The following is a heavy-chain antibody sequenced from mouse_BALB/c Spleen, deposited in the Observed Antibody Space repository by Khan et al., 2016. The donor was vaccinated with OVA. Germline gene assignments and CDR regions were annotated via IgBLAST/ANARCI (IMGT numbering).Heavy chain of an antibody. CDR1: GYSITSDYA. CDR2: ISYSGRT. J-gene: IGHJ2*01. D-gene: IGHD1-1*01. V-gene: IGHV3-2*02. CDR3: ARSVTITTVVATDFDY. Sequence: EVQLQESGPGLVNPSQSLSLTRTVTGYSITSDYAWNWIRQFPGNKLEWMGYISYSGRTSYNPSLKSRISITRDTSKNQVFLQLNSVTTEDTASYFCARSVTITTVVATDFDYWGQGTTLTVSS.